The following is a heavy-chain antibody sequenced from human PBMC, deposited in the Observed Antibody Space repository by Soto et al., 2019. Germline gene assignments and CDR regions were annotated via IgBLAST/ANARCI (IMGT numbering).Heavy chain of an antibody. J-gene: IGHJ4*02. Sequence: GESLKISCKGSGYSFTSYWIGWVRQMPGKGLEWMGIIYPGDSDTRYSPSFQGQVTISADKSISTAYLQWSSLKASDTAMYYCARPARVVVVAATPEYFDYWGQGTLVTVSS. CDR2: IYPGDSDT. D-gene: IGHD2-15*01. V-gene: IGHV5-51*01. CDR3: ARPARVVVVAATPEYFDY. CDR1: GYSFTSYW.